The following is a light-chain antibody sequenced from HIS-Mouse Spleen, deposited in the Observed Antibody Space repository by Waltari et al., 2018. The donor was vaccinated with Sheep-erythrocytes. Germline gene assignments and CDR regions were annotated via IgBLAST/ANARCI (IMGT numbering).Light chain of an antibody. CDR2: EVS. CDR1: SSDVGGYNY. CDR3: SSYAGSNNVV. V-gene: IGLV2-8*01. J-gene: IGLJ2*01. Sequence: QSALTQPPSASGSPGPSVTISCTGTSSDVGGYNYVSWSQQHPGKAPKLMIYEVSKRPSGVPDRFSGSKSGNTASLTVSGLQAEDEADYYCSSYAGSNNVVFGGGTKLTVL.